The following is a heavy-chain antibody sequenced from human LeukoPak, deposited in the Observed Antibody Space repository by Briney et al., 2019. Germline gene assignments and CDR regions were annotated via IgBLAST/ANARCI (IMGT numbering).Heavy chain of an antibody. V-gene: IGHV4-39*07. CDR3: VREHLSSSWDLRREFYYMDV. CDR2: LYYSGST. D-gene: IGHD6-13*01. Sequence: KTSETLSLTCTVSGGSISSSSYCWGWIRQPPGKGLEWIGSLYYSGSTYYNPSLKSRVTISLDTSKNQFSLKLSSVTAADTVVYYCVREHLSSSWDLRREFYYMDVWGKGTTVTVSS. CDR1: GGSISSSSYC. J-gene: IGHJ6*03.